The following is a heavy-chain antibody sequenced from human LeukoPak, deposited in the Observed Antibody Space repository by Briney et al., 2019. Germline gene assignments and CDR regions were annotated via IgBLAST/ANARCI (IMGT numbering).Heavy chain of an antibody. J-gene: IGHJ4*02. CDR1: GGSISSHY. CDR2: MLYSGTA. CDR3: ARGPRSGWLTDY. D-gene: IGHD6-19*01. Sequence: PSETLSLTCTVSGGSISSHYWSWIRQPPGQGLEWIGSMLYSGTAYYNPSLKSRVTISVDTSKNQFSLKLSPVTAADTAVYYCARGPRSGWLTDYWGQGTLVTVSS. V-gene: IGHV4-59*11.